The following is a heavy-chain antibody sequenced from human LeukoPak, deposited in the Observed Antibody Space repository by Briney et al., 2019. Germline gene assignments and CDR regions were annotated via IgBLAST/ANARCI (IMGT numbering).Heavy chain of an antibody. CDR1: GASINSHF. Sequence: SETLSLTCTVSGASINSHFWSWIRQPPEKGLEWIGSMDYSGNAYYNPSLKSRVIISVDTSENQFSLKLRSVTAADTAVYYCARSTVTTIRGGYSSGPYYYYMDVWGKGATVTVSS. V-gene: IGHV4-59*05. J-gene: IGHJ6*03. D-gene: IGHD5-18*01. CDR2: MDYSGNA. CDR3: ARSTVTTIRGGYSSGPYYYYMDV.